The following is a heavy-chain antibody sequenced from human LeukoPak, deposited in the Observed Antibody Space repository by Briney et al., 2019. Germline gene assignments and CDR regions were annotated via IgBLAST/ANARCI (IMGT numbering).Heavy chain of an antibody. D-gene: IGHD6-6*01. CDR3: ARGPTRQYFDS. CDR1: GGSINSYY. CDR2: IFYSGSI. V-gene: IGHV4-59*01. J-gene: IGHJ4*02. Sequence: SETLSLTCTVSGGSINSYYWSWIRQPPGKGLEWIGYIFYSGSINYNPSLQSRVTISVDTSRNQFSLNLSSVTAADTAVYYCARGPTRQYFDSWGRGTLVTVSS.